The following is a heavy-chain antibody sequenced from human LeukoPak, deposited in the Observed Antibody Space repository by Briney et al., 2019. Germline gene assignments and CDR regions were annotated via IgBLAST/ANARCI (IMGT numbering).Heavy chain of an antibody. D-gene: IGHD1-26*01. V-gene: IGHV3-21*01. CDR1: GFTFSSYW. CDR2: ITSSGTYT. Sequence: GGSLRLSCAASGFTFSSYWMSWVRQAPGKAMEWVSSITSSGTYTFYADSVKGRFTISRDNAKNSLYLQMDSLGPEDTAVYYCARDPYSGNYGTYYYYYMDVWGKGTTVTISS. CDR3: ARDPYSGNYGTYYYYYMDV. J-gene: IGHJ6*03.